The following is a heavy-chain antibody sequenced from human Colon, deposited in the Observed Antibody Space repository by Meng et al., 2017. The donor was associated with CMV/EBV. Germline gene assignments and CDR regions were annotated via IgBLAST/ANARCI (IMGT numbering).Heavy chain of an antibody. V-gene: IGHV3-23*01. CDR2: ISGSGGSS. CDR3: ARGITTVTSTFYFDH. CDR1: GFTFSTYA. Sequence: GFTFSTYAMSWVRQVPGNGLEWISVISGSGGSSYHTDSVKGRLSTYRDNSHNILYLQMNRMTADDTAVYYCARGITTVTSTFYFDHWGQGILVTVSS. D-gene: IGHD4-17*01. J-gene: IGHJ4*02.